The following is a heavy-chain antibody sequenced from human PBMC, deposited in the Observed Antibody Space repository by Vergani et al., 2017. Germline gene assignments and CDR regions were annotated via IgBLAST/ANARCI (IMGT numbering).Heavy chain of an antibody. CDR2: IRSKANSYAT. Sequence: EVQLVESGGGLVQPGGSLKLSCAASGFTFSGSAMHWVRQASGKGLEWVGRIRSKANSYATAYAASVKGRFTISRDDSKNTAYLQMNSLKTEDTAVYYCTRGSNYKYYFDYWGQGTLVTVSS. J-gene: IGHJ4*02. D-gene: IGHD4-11*01. V-gene: IGHV3-73*01. CDR1: GFTFSGSA. CDR3: TRGSNYKYYFDY.